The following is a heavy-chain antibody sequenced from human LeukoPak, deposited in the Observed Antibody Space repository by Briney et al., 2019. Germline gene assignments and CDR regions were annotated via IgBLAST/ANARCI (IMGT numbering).Heavy chain of an antibody. D-gene: IGHD5-24*01. CDR2: INPSGGST. CDR1: GYTFTRYY. Sequence: ASVKISCKASGYTFTRYYMHWVRQAPGQGLEWMGIINPSGGSTSYAQKLQGRVTMTRDMSTSTVYMEVSSLRSEDTAVYYCARGDGDNLALEYWGQGTLVTVSS. CDR3: ARGDGDNLALEY. V-gene: IGHV1-46*04. J-gene: IGHJ4*02.